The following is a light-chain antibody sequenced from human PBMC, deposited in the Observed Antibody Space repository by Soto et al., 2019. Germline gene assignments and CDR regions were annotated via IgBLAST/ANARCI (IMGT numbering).Light chain of an antibody. CDR2: GAS. CDR3: QQYNNWPRT. CDR1: QSVSRN. Sequence: EIVMRQSPATVSVSPGERDTLSCGASQSVSRNLAWYQQKPGQAPRLLIYGASTRATGIPARFSGSGSGTEFTLTISSLQSEDFAVYYCQQYNNWPRTFGQGTKVEIK. V-gene: IGKV3-15*01. J-gene: IGKJ1*01.